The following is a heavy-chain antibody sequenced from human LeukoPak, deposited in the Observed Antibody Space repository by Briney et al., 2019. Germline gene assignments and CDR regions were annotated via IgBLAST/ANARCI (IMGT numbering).Heavy chain of an antibody. CDR2: INHSGST. CDR1: GGSFSGYY. CDR3: ARNKGYYGSGTGIDP. Sequence: SETLSLTCAVYGGSFSGYYWGWIRQPPGKGLEWIGEINHSGSTNYNPSLKSRVTISVDTSKNQFSLKLSSVTAADTAVYYCARNKGYYGSGTGIDPWGQGTLVTVSS. J-gene: IGHJ5*02. D-gene: IGHD3-10*01. V-gene: IGHV4-34*01.